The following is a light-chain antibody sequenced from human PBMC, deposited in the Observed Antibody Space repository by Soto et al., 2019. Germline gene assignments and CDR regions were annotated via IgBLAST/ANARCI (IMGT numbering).Light chain of an antibody. CDR3: SSYTSSSTLVV. CDR1: SSDVGGYNY. V-gene: IGLV2-14*01. Sequence: QSALTQPASVSESPGQSITISCTGTSSDVGGYNYVSWYQQYPGKAPKLMIYDVSNRPSGVSDRFSGSKSGNTASLTISGLQAEDEADYYCSSYTSSSTLVVFGGGTQLTVL. J-gene: IGLJ2*01. CDR2: DVS.